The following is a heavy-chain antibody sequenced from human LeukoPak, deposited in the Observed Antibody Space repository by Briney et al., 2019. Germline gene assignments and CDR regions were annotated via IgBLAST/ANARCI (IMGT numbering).Heavy chain of an antibody. V-gene: IGHV3-11*01. CDR3: ARAWYYDYVRGSYRYLDY. D-gene: IGHD3-16*02. Sequence: GGSLRLSCAASGFTFSDYYMSWIRQAPGKGLEWVSYISSSGSTIYYADSVKGRFTISRDNAKNSLYLQMNSLRAEDTAVYYCARAWYYDYVRGSYRYLDYWGQGTLVTVSS. J-gene: IGHJ4*02. CDR1: GFTFSDYY. CDR2: ISSSGSTI.